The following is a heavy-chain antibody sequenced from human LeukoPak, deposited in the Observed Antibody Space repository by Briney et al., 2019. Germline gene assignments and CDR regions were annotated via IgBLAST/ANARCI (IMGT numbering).Heavy chain of an antibody. CDR1: GFTFSSYG. Sequence: GGSLRLSCAASGFTFSSYGMHWVRQAPSKGLEWVAFIRYDGSNKYYADSVKGRFTISRDNSKNTLYLQMNSLRAEDTAVYYCARGRSLLGYCSSTSCYRAFDYWGQGTLVTVSS. J-gene: IGHJ4*02. V-gene: IGHV3-30*02. CDR2: IRYDGSNK. D-gene: IGHD2-2*02. CDR3: ARGRSLLGYCSSTSCYRAFDY.